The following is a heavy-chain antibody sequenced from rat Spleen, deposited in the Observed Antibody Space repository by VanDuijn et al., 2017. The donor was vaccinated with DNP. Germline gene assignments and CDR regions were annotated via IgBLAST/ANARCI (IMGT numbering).Heavy chain of an antibody. J-gene: IGHJ2*01. V-gene: IGHV5-7*01. CDR2: FSVTAGSP. Sequence: EVQLVESGGGLVQPGRSLKLSCAASGFSFRDYGMAWVRQAPMQSLEWVAMFSVTAGSPYYRDSVRGRFTVSRDNAKSTLYLQMNSLRSEDTASYYCARGGRSYFDYWGQGVMVTVSS. CDR3: ARGGRSYFDY. D-gene: IGHD1-11*01. CDR1: GFSFRDYG.